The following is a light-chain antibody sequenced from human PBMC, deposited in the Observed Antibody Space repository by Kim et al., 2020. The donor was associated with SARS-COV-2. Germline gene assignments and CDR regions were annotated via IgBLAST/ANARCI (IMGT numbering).Light chain of an antibody. J-gene: IGKJ2*01. Sequence: ASLGDRVTITCRASQSITNSLNWYQQKPGKAPELLIYDMSTLQTGGPSRFSGGGSGTDFTLTISSLQADDFATYYCQQSHSFPYTFGQGTKLEI. V-gene: IGKV1-39*01. CDR2: DMS. CDR3: QQSHSFPYT. CDR1: QSITNS.